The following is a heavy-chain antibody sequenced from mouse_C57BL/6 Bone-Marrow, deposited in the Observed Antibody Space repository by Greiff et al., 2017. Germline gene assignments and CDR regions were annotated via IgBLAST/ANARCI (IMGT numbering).Heavy chain of an antibody. J-gene: IGHJ2*01. D-gene: IGHD1-1*01. Sequence: VHVKQSGAELVKPGASVKLSCTASGFNIKDYYTHWVKQRTEQGLEWIGRIDPEDGETKYAPKFQDQATITADTSSNTAYLQLSSLTSEDTAVYYCTRSLIYYGTNYWGQGTTLTVSS. CDR2: IDPEDGET. CDR1: GFNIKDYY. V-gene: IGHV14-2*01. CDR3: TRSLIYYGTNY.